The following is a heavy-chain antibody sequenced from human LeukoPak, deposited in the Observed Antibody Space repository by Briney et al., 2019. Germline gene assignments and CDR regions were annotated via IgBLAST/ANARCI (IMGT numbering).Heavy chain of an antibody. D-gene: IGHD6-19*01. CDR2: ISSSSSYI. CDR1: GFTFSSYS. V-gene: IGHV3-21*01. J-gene: IGHJ4*02. CDR3: ARGPAPLIAVAGTKQLDY. Sequence: GGSLRLSSAASGFTFSSYSMNWVRQAPGKGLEWVSSISSSSSYIYYADSVKGRFTISRDNAKNSLYLQMNSLRAEDTAVYYCARGPAPLIAVAGTKQLDYWGQGTLVTVSS.